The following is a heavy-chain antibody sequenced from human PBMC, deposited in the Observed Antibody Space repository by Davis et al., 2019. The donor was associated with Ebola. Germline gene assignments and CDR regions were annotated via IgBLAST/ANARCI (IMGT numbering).Heavy chain of an antibody. Sequence: MPSETLSLTCAVYGGSFSGYYWSWIRQPPGKGLEWIGEINHSGSTNYNPSLKSRVTISVDTSKNQFSLKLSSVTAADTAVYYCARWLRYFDWLLSDHDAFDIWGQGTMVTVSS. V-gene: IGHV4-34*01. CDR3: ARWLRYFDWLLSDHDAFDI. D-gene: IGHD3-9*01. CDR1: GGSFSGYY. J-gene: IGHJ3*02. CDR2: INHSGST.